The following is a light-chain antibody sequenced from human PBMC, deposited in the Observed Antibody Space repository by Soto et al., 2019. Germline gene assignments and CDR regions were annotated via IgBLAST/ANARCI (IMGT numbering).Light chain of an antibody. CDR1: QGINSA. CDR3: QQFNSYPIT. V-gene: IGKV1-13*02. J-gene: IGKJ5*01. Sequence: AIQLTQSPSSLSASVGDRVTITCRASQGINSAVAWYQQKPGRAPKLLIYDASSLQSGVPSWFSGRGSGKDFNLTISRLQPEDFASYYCQQFNSYPITFGQGTRLEIK. CDR2: DAS.